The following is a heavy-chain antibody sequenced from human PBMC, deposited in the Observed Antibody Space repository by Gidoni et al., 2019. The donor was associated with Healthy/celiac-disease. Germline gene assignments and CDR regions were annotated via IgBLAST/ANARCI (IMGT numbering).Heavy chain of an antibody. V-gene: IGHV1-18*01. J-gene: IGHJ5*02. CDR3: ARVRVSMITFGGVIADNWFDP. CDR2: ISAYNGNT. CDR1: GYTFTSYG. Sequence: QFQLVQSGAEVTKPGASVKVSCKASGYTFTSYGISWVRQAPGQGLEWMGWISAYNGNTNYAQKLQGRVTMTTDTSTSTAYMELRSLRSDDTAVYYCARVRVSMITFGGVIADNWFDPWGQGTLVTVSS. D-gene: IGHD3-16*02.